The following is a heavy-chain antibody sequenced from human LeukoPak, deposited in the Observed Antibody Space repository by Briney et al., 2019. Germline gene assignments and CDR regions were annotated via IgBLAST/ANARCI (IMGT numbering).Heavy chain of an antibody. V-gene: IGHV3-21*01. CDR3: ARDRHKYNYDSGGYPPY. CDR1: GFTLNSYS. D-gene: IGHD3-22*01. Sequence: GGSLRLSCAASGFTLNSYSMNWVRQAPGKGLEWVSSISSGSSHIYYADSVKGRFTISRDNAKNSLYLQMNTLRAEDTAVYYCARDRHKYNYDSGGYPPYWGQGTLVTVSS. CDR2: ISSGSSHI. J-gene: IGHJ4*02.